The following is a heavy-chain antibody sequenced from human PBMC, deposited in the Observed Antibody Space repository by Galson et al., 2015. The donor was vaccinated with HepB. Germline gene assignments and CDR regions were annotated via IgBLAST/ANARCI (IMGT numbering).Heavy chain of an antibody. CDR3: ARQRHGSGSSDYGMDV. J-gene: IGHJ6*02. CDR2: IYPGDSDT. D-gene: IGHD3-10*01. V-gene: IGHV5-51*01. Sequence: QSGAEVTKPGESLKISCKGSGYSFTSYWIGWVRQMPGKGLEWMGIIYPGDSDTRYSPSLQGQVSISADKSISTAYLQWSSLKASDTAMYYCARQRHGSGSSDYGMDVWGQGTTVTVSS. CDR1: GYSFTSYW.